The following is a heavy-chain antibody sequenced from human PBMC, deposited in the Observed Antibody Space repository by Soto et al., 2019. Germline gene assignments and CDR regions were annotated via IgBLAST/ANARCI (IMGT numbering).Heavy chain of an antibody. J-gene: IGHJ6*02. CDR2: INHSGST. Sequence: SETLSLTCAVYGGSFSGYYWSWIRQPPGKGLEWIGEINHSGSTNYNPSLKSRVTISVDTSKNQFSLKLSSVTAAGTAVYYCARLNGYCIRGSCHGHYAMDVWGQGTTVTVS. V-gene: IGHV4-34*01. CDR1: GGSFSGYY. CDR3: ARLNGYCIRGSCHGHYAMDV. D-gene: IGHD2-15*01.